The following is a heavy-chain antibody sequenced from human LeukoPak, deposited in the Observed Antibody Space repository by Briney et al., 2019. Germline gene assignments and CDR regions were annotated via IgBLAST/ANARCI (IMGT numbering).Heavy chain of an antibody. J-gene: IGHJ4*02. CDR2: ISAYNGNT. D-gene: IGHD3-10*01. Sequence: ASVKVSCKASGYTFTSYGISWVRQAPGQGLEWMGWISAYNGNTNYAQKLQGRVTMTTDTSTSTAYMELRSLRSDDTAVYYCATGPRAGSGSYYGRHWGQGTLVTVSS. V-gene: IGHV1-18*01. CDR3: ATGPRAGSGSYYGRH. CDR1: GYTFTSYG.